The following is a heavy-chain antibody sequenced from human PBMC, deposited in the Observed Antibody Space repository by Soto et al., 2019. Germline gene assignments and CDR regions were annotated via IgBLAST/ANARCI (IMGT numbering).Heavy chain of an antibody. V-gene: IGHV1-18*01. J-gene: IGHJ4*02. Sequence: QVHLVQSGAEVKKPGASVKVSCKGSGYAFTTYGITWVRQAPGQGLEWMGWISAHNGNTNYAQKLQGRVTVTRDTSTSTAYMELRSLRSDDTAVYYCARGRYGNYWGQGALVTVSS. CDR3: ARGRYGNY. CDR2: ISAHNGNT. CDR1: GYAFTTYG. D-gene: IGHD1-1*01.